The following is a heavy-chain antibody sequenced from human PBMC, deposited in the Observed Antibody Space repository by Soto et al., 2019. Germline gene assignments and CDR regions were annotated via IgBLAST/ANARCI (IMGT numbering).Heavy chain of an antibody. V-gene: IGHV1-69*13. D-gene: IGHD2-15*01. CDR1: GGTFSSYA. Sequence: GASVKVSCKASGGTFSSYAIGWVRQAPGQGLEWMGGIIPIFGTANYAQKFQGRVTITADESTSTAYMELSSLRSEDTAVYYCAHGRIVVVVAATGPNDYYGMDVWGQGTTVTVSS. CDR3: AHGRIVVVVAATGPNDYYGMDV. CDR2: IIPIFGTA. J-gene: IGHJ6*02.